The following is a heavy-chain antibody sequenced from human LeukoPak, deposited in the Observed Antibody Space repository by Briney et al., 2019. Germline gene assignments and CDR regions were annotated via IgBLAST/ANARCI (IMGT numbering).Heavy chain of an antibody. D-gene: IGHD5-18*01. CDR3: ARQPAGYSYGAGAFDI. Sequence: GGSLRLSCTTSGFGSKNYAMSWVRLAPGKGLEWVSIISATGVNTYYADSVKGRFTISRDNSKNTLYLQMNSLRAEDTAVYYRARQPAGYSYGAGAFDIWGQGTMVTVSS. V-gene: IGHV3-23*01. J-gene: IGHJ3*02. CDR1: GFGSKNYA. CDR2: ISATGVNT.